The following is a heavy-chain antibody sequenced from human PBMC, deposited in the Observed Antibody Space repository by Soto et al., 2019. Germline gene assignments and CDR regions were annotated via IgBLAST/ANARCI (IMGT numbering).Heavy chain of an antibody. Sequence: GGSLRLSCAASGFTFSSYSMNWVRQAPGKGLEWVSSISSSSSYIYYAVSVKGRFTISRDNAKNSLYLKMNSLRAEDTAVDYYARDRWVYCSSGSCYNFDYWGQGTLVTVSS. V-gene: IGHV3-21*01. CDR2: ISSSSSYI. CDR1: GFTFSSYS. J-gene: IGHJ4*02. CDR3: ARDRWVYCSSGSCYNFDY. D-gene: IGHD2-15*01.